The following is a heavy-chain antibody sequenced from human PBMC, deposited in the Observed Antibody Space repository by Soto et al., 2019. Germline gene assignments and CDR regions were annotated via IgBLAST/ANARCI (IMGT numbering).Heavy chain of an antibody. V-gene: IGHV1-69*02. J-gene: IGHJ6*03. CDR2: IIPILGIA. CDR3: ARAESGYYTGSLDYYYYTAV. D-gene: IGHD3-3*01. Sequence: QVQLVQSGAEVKKPGSSVKVSCKASGCTFSSYTISWVRQAPGQGIEWMGRIIPILGIANYAQKFQGRVTITADKSTITAYMELSSLRYEDTAVYYCARAESGYYTGSLDYYYYTAVWCKGTTVTVSS. CDR1: GCTFSSYT.